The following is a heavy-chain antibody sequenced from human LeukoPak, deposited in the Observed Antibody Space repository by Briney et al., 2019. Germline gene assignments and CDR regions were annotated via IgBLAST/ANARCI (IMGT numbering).Heavy chain of an antibody. D-gene: IGHD4-11*01. CDR2: INQSGNEK. CDR3: ARATTVTTSPSGYFDY. V-gene: IGHV3-7*04. CDR1: GFTFSSYW. J-gene: IGHJ4*02. Sequence: GGSLRLSCAASGFTFSSYWMSWVRQAPGKGLEWVANINQSGNEKYYVDSVKGRFTISRDNAKNSLYLQMYSLRAEDTADYYCARATTVTTSPSGYFDYWGQGTLVTVSS.